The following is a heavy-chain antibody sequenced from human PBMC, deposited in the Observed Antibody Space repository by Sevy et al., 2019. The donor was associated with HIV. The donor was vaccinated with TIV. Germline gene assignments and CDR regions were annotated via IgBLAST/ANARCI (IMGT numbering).Heavy chain of an antibody. D-gene: IGHD1-26*01. Sequence: GGSLRLSCAASGFTFSYYDMHWVRQPTGKGLEWVSGFGIAGDTYYSDSVKGRFTISRENAKNSLYLQMNSLRAGDTAVYYCARKSVSYSHFDYWCQGTLVTVSS. V-gene: IGHV3-13*01. CDR3: ARKSVSYSHFDY. CDR2: FGIAGDT. CDR1: GFTFSYYD. J-gene: IGHJ4*02.